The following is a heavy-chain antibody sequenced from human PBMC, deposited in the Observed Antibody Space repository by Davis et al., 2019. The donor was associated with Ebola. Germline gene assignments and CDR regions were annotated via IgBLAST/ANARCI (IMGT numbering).Heavy chain of an antibody. CDR2: IYHSGST. CDR1: GYSISSGYY. CDR3: ARDGRPHYYDSSGYYPKGPFQH. D-gene: IGHD3-22*01. J-gene: IGHJ1*01. Sequence: PSETLSLTCAVSGYSISSGYYWGWIRQPPGKGLEWIGSIYHSGSTYYNPSLKSRVTISVDTSKNQFSLKLSSVTAADTAVYYCARDGRPHYYDSSGYYPKGPFQHWGQGTLVTVSS. V-gene: IGHV4-38-2*02.